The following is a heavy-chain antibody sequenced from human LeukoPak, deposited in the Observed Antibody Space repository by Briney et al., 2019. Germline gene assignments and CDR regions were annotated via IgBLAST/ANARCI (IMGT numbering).Heavy chain of an antibody. Sequence: PGGSLRLSCAASGFTVSSNYMSWVRQAPGKGLEWVSVIYSGGSTYYADSVKGRFTISRDNSKNTLYLQMNSLRAEDTAVYYCAREHYNLLTGRGGYFDYWGQGTLVTVSS. CDR2: IYSGGST. D-gene: IGHD3-9*01. CDR3: AREHYNLLTGRGGYFDY. CDR1: GFTVSSNY. J-gene: IGHJ4*02. V-gene: IGHV3-66*01.